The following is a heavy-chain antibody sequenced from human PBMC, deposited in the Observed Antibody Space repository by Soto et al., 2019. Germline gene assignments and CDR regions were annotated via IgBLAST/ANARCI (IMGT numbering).Heavy chain of an antibody. D-gene: IGHD3-9*01. CDR2: INAGNGYT. CDR1: GYTFTSSA. V-gene: IGHV1-3*01. CDR3: ARDPLDILTGYPYYFDY. J-gene: IGHJ4*02. Sequence: ASVKVSCKASGYTFTSSAMHWVRQAPGQRLEWMGWINAGNGYTKYSQNFQGRVTITRDTSAGTAYMELSSLRSEDTAVYYCARDPLDILTGYPYYFDYWGQGTPVTVSS.